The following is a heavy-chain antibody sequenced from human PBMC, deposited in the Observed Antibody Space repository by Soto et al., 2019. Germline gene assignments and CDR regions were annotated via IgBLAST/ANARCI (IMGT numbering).Heavy chain of an antibody. CDR2: IIPIFGTA. CDR3: ARTFDLGYCSSTSCYGTFDY. D-gene: IGHD2-2*01. V-gene: IGHV1-69*01. Sequence: QVQLVQSGAEVKKPGSSVKVSCKASGGTFSSYAISWVRQAPGQGLEWMGGIIPIFGTANYAQKFQGRVTITADESTSTAYMDLSSLRSEDTAVYYCARTFDLGYCSSTSCYGTFDYWGQGTLVTVSS. CDR1: GGTFSSYA. J-gene: IGHJ4*02.